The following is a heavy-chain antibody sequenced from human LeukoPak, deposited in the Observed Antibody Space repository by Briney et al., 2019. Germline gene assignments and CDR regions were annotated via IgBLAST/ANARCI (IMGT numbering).Heavy chain of an antibody. CDR1: RFIFSNYA. CDR2: IAHDGSQT. J-gene: IGHJ2*01. D-gene: IGHD1-26*01. CDR3: AKDGGSNSYWYFDL. V-gene: IGHV3-30*04. Sequence: GGSLRLSCAASRFIFSNYAMHWVRQAPGKGLEWVAVIAHDGSQTYYSDSVKGRFTISRDNSKNTLYLQMSSLRAEDTAVYFCAKDGGSNSYWYFDLWGRGTLVTVSS.